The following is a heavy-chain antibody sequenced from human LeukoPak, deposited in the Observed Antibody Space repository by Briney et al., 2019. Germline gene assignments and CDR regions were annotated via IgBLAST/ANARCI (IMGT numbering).Heavy chain of an antibody. CDR2: IYYSGST. D-gene: IGHD6-13*01. CDR3: ARNGAGIAAAPYYYTMDV. V-gene: IGHV4-59*12. J-gene: IGHJ6*02. CDR1: GGSISSYY. Sequence: SETLSLTCTVSGGSISSYYWSWIRQPPGKGLEWIGYIYYSGSTNYNPSLKSRVTISVDTSKNHFSLELSSVTAADTAVYYCARNGAGIAAAPYYYTMDVWGQGTTVTVSS.